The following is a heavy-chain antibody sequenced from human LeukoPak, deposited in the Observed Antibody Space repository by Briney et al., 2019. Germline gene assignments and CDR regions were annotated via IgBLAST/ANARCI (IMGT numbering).Heavy chain of an antibody. CDR3: ARAVVVARGLMAYFDY. CDR2: IIPIPGMA. V-gene: IGHV1-69*04. CDR1: GGTFSFYA. J-gene: IGHJ4*03. Sequence: SVKVSCKASGGTFSFYAINWVRQAPGQGLEWMGRIIPIPGMANYAQKFQGRVTITADSSTSTAYMEVSSLRSEDTAVYYCARAVVVARGLMAYFDYWGQGTTVTVSS. D-gene: IGHD3-10*01.